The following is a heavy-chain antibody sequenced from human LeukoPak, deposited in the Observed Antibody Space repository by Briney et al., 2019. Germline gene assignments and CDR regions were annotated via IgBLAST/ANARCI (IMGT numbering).Heavy chain of an antibody. CDR3: ARAPGSSGYRLPFDY. D-gene: IGHD3-22*01. CDR2: INPNNGGT. V-gene: IGHV1-2*02. CDR1: GDAFADYY. Sequence: ASVKVSCKASGDAFADYYMHWVRQAPGQGLEWMGWINPNNGGTNYAQKFQGRVTMTRDTSISTAYVELSRLRSDDTAVYYCARAPGSSGYRLPFDYWGQGTLVTVSS. J-gene: IGHJ4*02.